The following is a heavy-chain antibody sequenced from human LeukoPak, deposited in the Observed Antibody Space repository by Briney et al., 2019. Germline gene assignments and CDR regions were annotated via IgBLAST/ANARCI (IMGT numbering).Heavy chain of an antibody. CDR3: ARSYDILTGYYYVPFDY. D-gene: IGHD3-9*01. V-gene: IGHV3-30-3*01. J-gene: IGHJ4*02. Sequence: HPGGSLRLSCAASGFTFSTYSMHWVRQAPDKGLESVAVISHDGSNKYYAGSVKGRFTISRDNSENTLYLQMNSLRAEDTAVYYCARSYDILTGYYYVPFDYWGQGTLVTVSS. CDR1: GFTFSTYS. CDR2: ISHDGSNK.